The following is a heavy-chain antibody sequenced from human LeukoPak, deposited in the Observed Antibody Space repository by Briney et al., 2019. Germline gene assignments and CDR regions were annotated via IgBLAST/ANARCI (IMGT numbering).Heavy chain of an antibody. CDR2: VKEDGTTK. CDR1: GFSFANYW. CDR3: VSQEVVPH. V-gene: IGHV3-7*01. J-gene: IGHJ4*02. D-gene: IGHD2-15*01. Sequence: GGSLRLSCAASGFSFANYWMSWVRQAPGKGLEWVANVKEDGTTKQYVDSVKGRFTISRDNAKNSLYLQMDSLRAEDTAVYYCVSQEVVPHWGQGTLVSVSS.